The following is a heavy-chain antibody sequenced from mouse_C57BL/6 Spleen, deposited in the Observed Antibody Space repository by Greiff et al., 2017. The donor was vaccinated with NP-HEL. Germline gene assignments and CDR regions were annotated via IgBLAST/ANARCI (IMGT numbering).Heavy chain of an antibody. CDR3: ARRNGYEYYFDY. CDR1: GFTFSDYG. Sequence: DVQLVESGGGLVKPGGSLTLSCAASGFTFSDYGMHWVRQAPEKGLEWVAYISSGSSTIYYADTVKGRFTISRDNAKNTLFLQMTSLRSEDTAMYYCARRNGYEYYFDYWGQGTTLTVSS. J-gene: IGHJ2*01. CDR2: ISSGSSTI. V-gene: IGHV5-17*01. D-gene: IGHD2-2*01.